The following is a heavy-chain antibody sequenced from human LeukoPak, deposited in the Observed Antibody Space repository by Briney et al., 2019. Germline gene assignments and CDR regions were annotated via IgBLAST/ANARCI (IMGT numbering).Heavy chain of an antibody. V-gene: IGHV1-3*01. D-gene: IGHD3-10*01. CDR2: INADTGNT. CDR3: ARGGSGGTVGYFDY. J-gene: IGHJ4*02. CDR1: GYIYAHYA. Sequence: ASVKVSCKVSGYIYAHYAIHWVRQPPGQRLERIGWINADTGNTKYSQKVQGRVTITRDTSASTAYMELSSLRSEDTAVYYCARGGSGGTVGYFDYWDQGTLVTVSS.